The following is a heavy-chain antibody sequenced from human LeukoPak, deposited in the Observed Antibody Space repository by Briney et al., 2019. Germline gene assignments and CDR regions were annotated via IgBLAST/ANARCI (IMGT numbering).Heavy chain of an antibody. CDR3: ARIRAPRYYYYYGMDV. Sequence: PGGSLRLSCAASGFTVSSNYMSWVRQAPGKGLEWVSVIYSGGSTYYADSVKGRFTISRDNSKNTLYLQMNSLRAEDTAVYYCARIRAPRYYYYYGMDVWGQGTTVTVSS. D-gene: IGHD3-9*01. V-gene: IGHV3-66*01. J-gene: IGHJ6*02. CDR2: IYSGGST. CDR1: GFTVSSNY.